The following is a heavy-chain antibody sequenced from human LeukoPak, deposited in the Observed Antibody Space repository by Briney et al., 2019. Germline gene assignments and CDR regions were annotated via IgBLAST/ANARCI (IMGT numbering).Heavy chain of an antibody. Sequence: SQTLSLTSAISGDSVSSNSAAWNWIRQSPSRGLEWLGWTYYRSKWYNDYAVSVKTRITINPDTSKNQFSLQLNSVTPEDTAVYYCARDAGAPGGYSYGYGFDYWGQGTLVTVSS. D-gene: IGHD5-18*01. CDR2: TYYRSKWYN. V-gene: IGHV6-1*01. J-gene: IGHJ4*02. CDR3: ARDAGAPGGYSYGYGFDY. CDR1: GDSVSSNSAA.